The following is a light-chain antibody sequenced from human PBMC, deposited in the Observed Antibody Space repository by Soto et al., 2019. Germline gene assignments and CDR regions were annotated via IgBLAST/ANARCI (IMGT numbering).Light chain of an antibody. V-gene: IGKV1-27*01. CDR1: QGISNY. CDR3: QKHNSAPWT. CDR2: AAS. J-gene: IGKJ1*01. Sequence: DIQMTQSPSSLSASVGDRVTITCRASQGISNYLAWYQQKPGKVPKLLIYAASTLPSGVPSRFSGSGSGTDFSLTISRLQPEDVATYYCQKHNSAPWTFGQGTKVEIK.